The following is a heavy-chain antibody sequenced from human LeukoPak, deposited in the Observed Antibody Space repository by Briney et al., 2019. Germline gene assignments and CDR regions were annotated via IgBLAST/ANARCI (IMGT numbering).Heavy chain of an antibody. CDR2: IKQDGSKK. D-gene: IGHD5-24*01. Sequence: GGSLRLSCFASGFPFSDYLLTWVRQAPGKGLEWVANIKQDGSKKSYVDSVKGRFTISRDNAKNSLYLQMNSLRAEDTAIYYCTRVGYIDEGIDYWGQGTPVTVSS. CDR1: GFPFSDYL. CDR3: TRVGYIDEGIDY. J-gene: IGHJ4*02. V-gene: IGHV3-7*04.